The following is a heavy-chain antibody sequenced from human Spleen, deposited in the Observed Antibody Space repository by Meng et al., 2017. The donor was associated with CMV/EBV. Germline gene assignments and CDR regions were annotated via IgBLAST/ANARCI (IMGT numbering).Heavy chain of an antibody. Sequence: TVSGGSVSRGSYYWSWLRQPPGKGLAWIGSISYIGSTNYNPSLKSRVTISVDTSKNQFSLKLSSVTAADTAVFYCARDILERNAFDMWGPGTMVTVSS. CDR3: ARDILERNAFDM. CDR2: ISYIGST. CDR1: GGSVSRGSYY. V-gene: IGHV4-61*01. D-gene: IGHD1-1*01. J-gene: IGHJ3*02.